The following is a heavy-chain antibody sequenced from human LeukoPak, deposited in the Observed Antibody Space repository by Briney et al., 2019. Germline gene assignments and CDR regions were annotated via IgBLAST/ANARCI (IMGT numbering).Heavy chain of an antibody. D-gene: IGHD5-12*01. Sequence: GASVKVSCKASGYTFTSYAMHWVRQAPGQRLEWMGWINAGNGNTKYSQKFQGRVTITRDTSASTAYMELSSLRSEDTAVYYCARGYSGYDYFGYWGQGTLVTVSS. CDR2: INAGNGNT. V-gene: IGHV1-3*01. J-gene: IGHJ4*02. CDR3: ARGYSGYDYFGY. CDR1: GYTFTSYA.